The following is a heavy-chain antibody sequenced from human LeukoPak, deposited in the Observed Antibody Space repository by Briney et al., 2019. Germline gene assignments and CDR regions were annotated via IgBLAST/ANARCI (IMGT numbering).Heavy chain of an antibody. J-gene: IGHJ6*02. V-gene: IGHV4-31*11. D-gene: IGHD4-17*01. CDR3: ARDYGDYQNTPYGMDV. CDR1: GGSFSGYY. CDR2: IYYSGST. Sequence: PSETLSLTCAVYGGSFSGYYWSWIRQHPGKGLEWIGYIYYSGSTYYNPSLKSRVTISVDTSKNQFSLKLSSVTAADTAVYYCARDYGDYQNTPYGMDVWGQGTTVTVSS.